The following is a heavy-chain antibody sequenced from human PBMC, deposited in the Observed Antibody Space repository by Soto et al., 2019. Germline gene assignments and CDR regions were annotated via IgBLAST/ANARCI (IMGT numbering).Heavy chain of an antibody. CDR3: VRDLNYKFFFDL. D-gene: IGHD3-10*01. V-gene: IGHV3-23*05. CDR2: IHKTGTIT. J-gene: IGHJ4*02. Sequence: GQVVESGGDLVQPGDSLTISCAASGFTFSTYAMSWVRQAPGKGLEWVSGIHKTGTITFYADSVKGRFTISRDNSKNTLYLHMRSLRDGDTAVYYCVRDLNYKFFFDLWGQGTLVTVSS. CDR1: GFTFSTYA.